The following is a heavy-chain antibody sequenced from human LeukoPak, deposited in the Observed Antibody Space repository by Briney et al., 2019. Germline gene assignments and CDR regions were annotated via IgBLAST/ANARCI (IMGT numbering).Heavy chain of an antibody. D-gene: IGHD6-19*01. CDR2: IYYSGST. CDR1: GGSFSGYY. V-gene: IGHV4-39*01. CDR3: ARQKEQWLVHYYYYMDV. J-gene: IGHJ6*03. Sequence: PSETLSLTCAVYGGSFSGYYWGWIRQPPGKGLEWIGSIYYSGSTYYNPSLKSRVTISVDTSKNQFSLKLSSVTAADTAVYYCARQKEQWLVHYYYYMDVWGKGTTVTVSS.